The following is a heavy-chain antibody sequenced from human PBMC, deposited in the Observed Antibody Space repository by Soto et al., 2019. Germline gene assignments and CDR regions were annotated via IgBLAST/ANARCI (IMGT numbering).Heavy chain of an antibody. V-gene: IGHV4-31*03. J-gene: IGHJ4*02. CDR3: AGGPPRAGFIAARTGLDY. CDR1: GGSISRGGYY. D-gene: IGHD6-6*01. Sequence: SETLSLTCTVSGGSISRGGYYWNWIRQHPGKGLEWIGYMFYSGSTYYNPSLKSRVTISMDTSKNQFSLNLSSVTAADTALYYCAGGPPRAGFIAARTGLDYWVQGILVTVS. CDR2: MFYSGST.